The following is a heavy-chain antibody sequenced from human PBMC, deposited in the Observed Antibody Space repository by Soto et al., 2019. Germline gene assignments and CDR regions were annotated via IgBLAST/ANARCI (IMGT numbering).Heavy chain of an antibody. D-gene: IGHD2-2*01. CDR2: ISHSGST. Sequence: PSETLSLTCAVYGVSFSGYYWSWIRQPPGKGLEWIGEISHSGSTNYNPSLKSRVTISVDTSKNQFSLKLSSVTAADTAVYYCARGRDIVVVPAAISWFDPWGQGTLVTVSS. CDR3: ARGRDIVVVPAAISWFDP. CDR1: GVSFSGYY. V-gene: IGHV4-34*01. J-gene: IGHJ5*02.